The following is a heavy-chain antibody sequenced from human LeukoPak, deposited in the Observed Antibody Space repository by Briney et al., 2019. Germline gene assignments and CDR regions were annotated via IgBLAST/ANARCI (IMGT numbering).Heavy chain of an antibody. J-gene: IGHJ4*02. V-gene: IGHV3-23*01. CDR1: GFTFSSYA. CDR3: AKALFLGYCSGGSRYSELDPFDY. CDR2: ISGSGGST. D-gene: IGHD2-15*01. Sequence: GGSLRLSCAASGFTFSSYAMSWVRQAPGKGLEWVSAISGSGGSTYYADSVKGRFTISRDNSKNTLYLQMNSLRAEDTAGYYCAKALFLGYCSGGSRYSELDPFDYWGQGTLVTVSS.